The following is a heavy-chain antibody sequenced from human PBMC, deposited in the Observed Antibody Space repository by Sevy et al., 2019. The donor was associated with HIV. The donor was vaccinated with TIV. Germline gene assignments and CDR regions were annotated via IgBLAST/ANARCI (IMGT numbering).Heavy chain of an antibody. V-gene: IGHV3-30*18. CDR2: ISYDGSNK. Sequence: GGSLRLSCAASGFTFSSYGMHWVRQAPGKGLEWVAVISYDGSNKYYADSVKGRFTISRDNSKNTLYLQMNSLRAEDTAVYYCAKDDYSNYNYYYGMDVWGQGTTVTVSS. D-gene: IGHD4-4*01. J-gene: IGHJ6*02. CDR1: GFTFSSYG. CDR3: AKDDYSNYNYYYGMDV.